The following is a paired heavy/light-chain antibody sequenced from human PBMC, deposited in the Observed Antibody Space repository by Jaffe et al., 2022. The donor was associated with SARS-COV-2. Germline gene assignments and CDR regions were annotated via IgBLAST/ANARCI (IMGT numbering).Light chain of an antibody. V-gene: IGLV1-47*01. CDR3: ATWDDSLSGSVT. J-gene: IGLJ2*01. Sequence: QSVLTQPPSASGTPGQRVTISCSGSGSNIGRNYVYWYQQLSGTAPKLLIYRDNQRPSGVPDRFSGSRSGTSASLAISGLRSEDEADYYCATWDDSLSGSVTFGGGTKLTVL. CDR1: GSNIGRNY. CDR2: RDN.
Heavy chain of an antibody. CDR1: GFTFDEYA. D-gene: IGHD6-13*01. V-gene: IGHV3-9*01. CDR3: AKGSGIAAVGIIDY. Sequence: EVQLVESGGGLVQPGRSLRLSCAASGFTFDEYAMHWVRQAPGKGLEWVASISWNSGKIDYAESVRGRFTISRDNTKNSLYLQMNSLRGEDTAFYYCAKGSGIAAVGIIDYWGQGNLVTVSS. J-gene: IGHJ4*02. CDR2: ISWNSGKI.